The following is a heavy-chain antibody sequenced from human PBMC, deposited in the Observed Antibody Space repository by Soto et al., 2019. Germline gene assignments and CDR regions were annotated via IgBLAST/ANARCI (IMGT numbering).Heavy chain of an antibody. CDR3: ARDGLTTVTTAFDY. D-gene: IGHD4-4*01. Sequence: PGGSLRLSWAASGLTFSSYAMSWVRQATGKGLEWVSAISGSGGSTYYADSVKGRFTISRDNSKNTLYLQMNSLRAEDTAVYYCARDGLTTVTTAFDYWGQGTLVTVSS. CDR1: GLTFSSYA. V-gene: IGHV3-23*01. J-gene: IGHJ4*02. CDR2: ISGSGGST.